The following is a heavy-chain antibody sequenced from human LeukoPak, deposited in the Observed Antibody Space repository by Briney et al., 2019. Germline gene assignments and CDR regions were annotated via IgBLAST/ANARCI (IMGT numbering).Heavy chain of an antibody. J-gene: IGHJ6*02. V-gene: IGHV1-2*06. CDR1: GYTFTGYY. D-gene: IGHD3-3*01. Sequence: ASVKVSCKASGYTFTGYYMHWVRQAPGQGLEWMGRINPNSGGTNYAQKFQGRVTMTRDTSISTAYMELSRLRSDDTAVYYCALWSDEYYYYYGMDVWGQGTTVTVSS. CDR3: ALWSDEYYYYYGMDV. CDR2: INPNSGGT.